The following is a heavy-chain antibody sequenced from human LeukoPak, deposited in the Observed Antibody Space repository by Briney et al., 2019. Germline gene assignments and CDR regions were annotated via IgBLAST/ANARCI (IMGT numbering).Heavy chain of an antibody. D-gene: IGHD3-22*01. CDR3: ARGSYYDSSGPIDY. CDR1: GFTFDDYA. V-gene: IGHV3-21*01. Sequence: GGSLRLSCAASGFTFDDYAMHWVRQAPGKGLEWVSSISSSSSYIYYADSVKGRFTISRDNAKNSLYLQMNSLRAEDTAVYYCARGSYYDSSGPIDYWGQGTLVTVSS. CDR2: ISSSSSYI. J-gene: IGHJ4*02.